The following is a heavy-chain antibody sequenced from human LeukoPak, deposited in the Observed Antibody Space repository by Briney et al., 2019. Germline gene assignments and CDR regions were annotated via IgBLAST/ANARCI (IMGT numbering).Heavy chain of an antibody. J-gene: IGHJ4*02. V-gene: IGHV3-30*02. D-gene: IGHD1-14*01. CDR1: GFTFNNYG. Sequence: PGGSLRLSCGASGFTFNNYGMLWVRQAPGKGLEWVAFIRYDGSFKYYADSVKGRFTISRDNSKNTLYLQMNSLRAEDTAVYFCVKDNPLDYWGQGTLVTVSS. CDR3: VKDNPLDY. CDR2: IRYDGSFK.